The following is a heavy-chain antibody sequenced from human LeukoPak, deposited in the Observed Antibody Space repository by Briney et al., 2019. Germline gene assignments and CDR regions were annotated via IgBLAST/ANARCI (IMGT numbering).Heavy chain of an antibody. Sequence: SVKVSCKASGGTFSSYAISWVRQAPGQGLEWMGGIIPIFGTANYAQKFQGRVTITTDESTSTAYMELSSLRSEDTAVYYCARELAARQDYYYYMDVWGKGTTVAVSS. CDR1: GGTFSSYA. J-gene: IGHJ6*03. CDR3: ARELAARQDYYYYMDV. CDR2: IIPIFGTA. V-gene: IGHV1-69*05. D-gene: IGHD6-6*01.